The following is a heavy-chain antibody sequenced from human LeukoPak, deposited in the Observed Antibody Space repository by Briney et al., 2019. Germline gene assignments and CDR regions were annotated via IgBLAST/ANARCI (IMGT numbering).Heavy chain of an antibody. D-gene: IGHD4-11*01. CDR2: IYYSGST. J-gene: IGHJ6*02. Sequence: SETLSLTCAVYGGSFSDYYWSWIRQPPGKGLEWIGYIYYSGSTYYNPSLKSRVTISVDTSKNQFSLKLSSVTAADTAVYYCARPAYSNYDYYYGMDVWGQGTTVTVSS. CDR1: GGSFSDYY. CDR3: ARPAYSNYDYYYGMDV. V-gene: IGHV4-30-4*01.